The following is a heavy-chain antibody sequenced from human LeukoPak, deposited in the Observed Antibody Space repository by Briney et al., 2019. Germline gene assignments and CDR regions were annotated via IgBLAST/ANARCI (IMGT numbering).Heavy chain of an antibody. CDR3: ARPPGDY. Sequence: GGSLRLSCAASGFTFSTYSINWVRQAPGKGLEWVSYISSGSSTKYYADSVKGRFTISRDNAKNSLYLQMNSLRAEGTAVYYCARPPGDYWGQGTLVTVSS. J-gene: IGHJ4*02. CDR2: ISSGSSTK. CDR1: GFTFSTYS. V-gene: IGHV3-48*01.